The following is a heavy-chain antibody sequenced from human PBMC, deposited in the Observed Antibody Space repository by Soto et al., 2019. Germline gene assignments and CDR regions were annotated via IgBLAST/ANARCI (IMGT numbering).Heavy chain of an antibody. J-gene: IGHJ6*02. D-gene: IGHD6-19*01. Sequence: PGWSLRLSCAASGFTFSSYGMHWVRQAPGKGLEWVAVISYDGSNKYYADSVKGRFTISRDNSKNTLYLQMNSLRAEDTAVYYCAKSVAGAHLDLRGQGNTVTV. V-gene: IGHV3-30*18. CDR1: GFTFSSYG. CDR2: ISYDGSNK. CDR3: AKSVAGAHLDL.